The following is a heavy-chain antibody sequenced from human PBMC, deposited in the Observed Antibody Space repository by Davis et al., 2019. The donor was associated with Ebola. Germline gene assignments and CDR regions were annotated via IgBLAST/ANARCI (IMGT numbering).Heavy chain of an antibody. D-gene: IGHD3-10*01. Sequence: GESLKISCAASGFTFSSYAMHWVRQAPGKGLEWVAVISYDGSNKYYADSVKGRFTISRDNAKNSLYLQKNSLRAEDTAVYYCAREGTIRGVNFDYWGQGTLVTVSS. V-gene: IGHV3-30-3*01. J-gene: IGHJ4*02. CDR1: GFTFSSYA. CDR3: AREGTIRGVNFDY. CDR2: ISYDGSNK.